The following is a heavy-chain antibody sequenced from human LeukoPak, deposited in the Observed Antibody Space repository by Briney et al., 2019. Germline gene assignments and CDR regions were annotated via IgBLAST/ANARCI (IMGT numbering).Heavy chain of an antibody. D-gene: IGHD3-22*01. V-gene: IGHV3-20*01. Sequence: GGSLRLSCAPSGSTFDDYGMSWVRHAPGKGLEWVSGINWNGGSTGYADSVTGRFTISRDNAKNSLYLQMNSLRAEDTALYHCARGSSDSSGYYLDYWGQGTLVTVSS. CDR1: GSTFDDYG. CDR2: INWNGGST. CDR3: ARGSSDSSGYYLDY. J-gene: IGHJ4*02.